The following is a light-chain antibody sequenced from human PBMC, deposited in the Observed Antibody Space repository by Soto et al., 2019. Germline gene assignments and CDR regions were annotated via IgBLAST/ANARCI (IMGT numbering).Light chain of an antibody. V-gene: IGKV1-5*01. CDR3: QQHETFSGT. CDR1: QTISSW. CDR2: DAS. Sequence: DIQMTQSPSTLSGSVGARVTITCRASQTISSWLAWYQQKPGDAPKLLIYDASALPRGVPSRFSGSGSGTKFTLTIASLQPDDFATYHCQQHETFSGTFGPRTKVDIK. J-gene: IGKJ1*01.